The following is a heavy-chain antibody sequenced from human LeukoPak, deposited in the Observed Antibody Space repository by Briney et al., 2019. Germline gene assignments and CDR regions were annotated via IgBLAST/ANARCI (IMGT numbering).Heavy chain of an antibody. CDR3: ARDFGTQGDTATVDY. Sequence: GGSLRLSCAASGFTFSSYGMHWVRQAPGKGLEWVAVIWYDGSNKYYADSVKGRFTISRDNSKNTLYLQMNSLRAEDTAVYYCARDFGTQGDTATVDYWGQGTLVTVSS. V-gene: IGHV3-33*01. D-gene: IGHD5-18*01. J-gene: IGHJ4*02. CDR2: IWYDGSNK. CDR1: GFTFSSYG.